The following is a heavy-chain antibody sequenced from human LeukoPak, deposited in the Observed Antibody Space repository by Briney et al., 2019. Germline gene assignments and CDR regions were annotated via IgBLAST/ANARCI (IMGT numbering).Heavy chain of an antibody. CDR3: ANLYCSGGSCG. CDR2: IYYSGST. Sequence: SETLSLTCTVSGGSISSYYWSWIRQPPGKGLEWIGYIYYSGSTNYNPSLKSRVTISVDTSKNQFSLKLSSVTAADTAVYYCANLYCSGGSCGWGQGTLVTVSS. CDR1: GGSISSYY. J-gene: IGHJ4*02. D-gene: IGHD2-15*01. V-gene: IGHV4-59*08.